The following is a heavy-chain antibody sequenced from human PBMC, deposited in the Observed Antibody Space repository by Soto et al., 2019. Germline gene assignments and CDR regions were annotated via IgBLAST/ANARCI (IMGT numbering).Heavy chain of an antibody. J-gene: IGHJ6*02. CDR2: INPSGGST. V-gene: IGHV1-46*01. D-gene: IGHD3-9*01. Sequence: ASVKVSCKASGYTFTSYYMHWVRQAPGQGLEWMGIINPSGGSTSYAQKFQGRVTMTRDTSTSTVYMELSSLRSEDTAVYYCAREGILTGYQPRDYYYGMDVWGQGTTVTLSS. CDR3: AREGILTGYQPRDYYYGMDV. CDR1: GYTFTSYY.